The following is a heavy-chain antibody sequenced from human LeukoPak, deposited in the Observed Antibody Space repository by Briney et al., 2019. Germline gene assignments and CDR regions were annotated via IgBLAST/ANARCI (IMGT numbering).Heavy chain of an antibody. J-gene: IGHJ4*02. V-gene: IGHV1-46*01. CDR3: ARLEPSLRGSTFDY. CDR1: GYTFTGYY. Sequence: ASVKVSCKASGYTFTGYYMHWVRQAPGQGLEWMGIINPRGGGTTYAQKFQGRVTMARDMSTSTVYMDLSSLRSEDTAVYYCARLEPSLRGSTFDYWGQGTLVTVSS. CDR2: INPRGGGT. D-gene: IGHD5/OR15-5a*01.